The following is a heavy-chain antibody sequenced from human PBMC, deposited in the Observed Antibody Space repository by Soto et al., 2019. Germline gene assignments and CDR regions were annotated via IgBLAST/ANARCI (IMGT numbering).Heavy chain of an antibody. Sequence: SETLCLTFTVSGGSISSYYWSWIRQPPGKGLEWIGYIYYSGSTNYNPSLKSRVTISLDTSKNQFSLKLSSVTAADTAVYYCARDRGYSGYADSRYYYYYGMDVWGQGTTVTVSS. CDR2: IYYSGST. V-gene: IGHV4-59*01. J-gene: IGHJ6*02. CDR1: GGSISSYY. D-gene: IGHD5-12*01. CDR3: ARDRGYSGYADSRYYYYYGMDV.